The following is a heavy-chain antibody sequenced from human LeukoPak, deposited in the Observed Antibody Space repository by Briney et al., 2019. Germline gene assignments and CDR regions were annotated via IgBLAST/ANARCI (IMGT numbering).Heavy chain of an antibody. CDR3: ASVSSGYDSEYYYYYMDV. D-gene: IGHD5-12*01. CDR2: IIPIFGTA. CDR1: GYTFTTYY. V-gene: IGHV1-69*06. Sequence: VASVKVSCKASGYTFTTYYMHWVRQAPGQGLEWMGGIIPIFGTANYAQKFQGRVTITADKSTSTAYMELSSLRSEDTAVYYCASVSSGYDSEYYYYYMDVWGKGTTVTVSS. J-gene: IGHJ6*03.